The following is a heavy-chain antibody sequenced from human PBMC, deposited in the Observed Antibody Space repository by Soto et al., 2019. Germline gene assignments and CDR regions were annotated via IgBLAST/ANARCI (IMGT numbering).Heavy chain of an antibody. CDR2: ISSSSSTI. J-gene: IGHJ3*02. Sequence: GGSLRLSCAASGFTFSRYSMKWVRQAPGKGLEWVSYISSSSSTIYYAASVKGRFTISRDNAKNSLYLQMNSLRDEDPAVYYCARLSVFCSGGSCYDAFDIWGQGTMVTVSS. CDR3: ARLSVFCSGGSCYDAFDI. D-gene: IGHD2-15*01. V-gene: IGHV3-48*02. CDR1: GFTFSRYS.